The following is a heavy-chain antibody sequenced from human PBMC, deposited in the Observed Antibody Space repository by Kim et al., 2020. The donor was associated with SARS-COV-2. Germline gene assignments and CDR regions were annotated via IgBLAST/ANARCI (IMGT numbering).Heavy chain of an antibody. J-gene: IGHJ6*03. D-gene: IGHD6-19*01. Sequence: GGSLRLSCAASGFTFSSYAMHWVRQAPGTGLEWVAVISYDGSNKYYADSVKGRLTISRDNSKNTLYLQMNSLRAEDTAVYYCARGPSSVWYDYMDVWCKG. CDR1: GFTFSSYA. CDR3: ARGPSSVWYDYMDV. CDR2: ISYDGSNK. V-gene: IGHV3-30-3*01.